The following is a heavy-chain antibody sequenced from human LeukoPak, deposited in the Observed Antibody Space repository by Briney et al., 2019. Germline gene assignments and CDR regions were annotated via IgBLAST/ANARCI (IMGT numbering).Heavy chain of an antibody. CDR2: IYYSGST. J-gene: IGHJ3*02. CDR3: ARRLAFDI. Sequence: SETLSLTCTVSGGSISIYYWSWIRQPPGKGLEWIGYIYYSGSTTYNPSLKSRVTISVDTSKNQFSLKLSSVTAADTAVYYCARRLAFDIWGQGTMVTVSS. V-gene: IGHV4-59*08. CDR1: GGSISIYY.